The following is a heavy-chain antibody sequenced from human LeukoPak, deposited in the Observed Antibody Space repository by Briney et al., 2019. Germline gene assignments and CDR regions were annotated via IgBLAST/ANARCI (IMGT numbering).Heavy chain of an antibody. D-gene: IGHD3-3*01. CDR3: ARHSKSWNFDY. J-gene: IGHJ4*02. Sequence: SETLSLTCTVSDDSSSSQYWSWIRQAAGKGLEWIGRIYVSGSTNYNPSLKSRVTMSVDTSKKQFSLRLSAVTAADTAVYYCARHSKSWNFDYWAPGILVTVSS. V-gene: IGHV4-4*07. CDR1: DDSSSSQY. CDR2: IYVSGST.